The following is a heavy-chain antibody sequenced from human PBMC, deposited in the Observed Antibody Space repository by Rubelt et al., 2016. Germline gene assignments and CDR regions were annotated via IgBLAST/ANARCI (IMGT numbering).Heavy chain of an antibody. V-gene: IGHV4-39*07. CDR2: IYYCGST. CDR3: ARGRAVAGALDY. D-gene: IGHD6-19*01. CDR1: GGSISSSSYY. J-gene: IGHJ4*02. Sequence: QLQLQESGPGLVKPSETLSLTCTVSGGSISSSSYYWGWIRQPPGKGLEWIGRIYYCGSTFYNPSLKSRVTISVDTSKNQFSLKLSSVTAADTAVYYCARGRAVAGALDYWGQGTLVTVSS.